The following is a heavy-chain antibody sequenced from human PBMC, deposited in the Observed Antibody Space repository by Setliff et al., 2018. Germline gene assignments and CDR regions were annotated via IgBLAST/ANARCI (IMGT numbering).Heavy chain of an antibody. Sequence: VASVKVSCKASGYTFTSYAMHWVRQAPGQRLEWMGWINAGNGNTKYSQKFQGRVTITRDTSASTAYMELSSLRSEDTAVYYCARLAEQWLVRDAFDIWGQGTMVTVSS. D-gene: IGHD6-19*01. CDR3: ARLAEQWLVRDAFDI. J-gene: IGHJ3*02. CDR1: GYTFTSYA. V-gene: IGHV1-3*01. CDR2: INAGNGNT.